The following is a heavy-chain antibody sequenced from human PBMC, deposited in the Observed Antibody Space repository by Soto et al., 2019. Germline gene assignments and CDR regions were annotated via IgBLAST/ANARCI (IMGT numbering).Heavy chain of an antibody. Sequence: ASVKVSCKASGGTFSSHAITWVRQAPGQGLEWMGGIIPIFGAPNYAQKFQGRVTITADASTTTAYLELSSLRIDDTAVYYCARAKTGSSPIGYYHYALDVWGQGTTVTVSS. CDR2: IIPIFGAP. D-gene: IGHD2-2*03. J-gene: IGHJ6*02. V-gene: IGHV1-69*13. CDR3: ARAKTGSSPIGYYHYALDV. CDR1: GGTFSSHA.